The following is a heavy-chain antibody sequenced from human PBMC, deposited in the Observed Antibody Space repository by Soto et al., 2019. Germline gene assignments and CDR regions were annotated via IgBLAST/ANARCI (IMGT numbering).Heavy chain of an antibody. V-gene: IGHV3-30-3*01. CDR1: GFTYTTHA. Sequence: QVQLVESGGGVVQPGRSLRLSCTASGFTYTTHAMHWVRQAPGKGLEWVAIISLDGTIKYYADSVKGRFTISRDTSKNSLFLQMSGLGAEDTAVYYCARAGRWSLDFWGQGALVTVSS. CDR2: ISLDGTIK. CDR3: ARAGRWSLDF. D-gene: IGHD1-26*01. J-gene: IGHJ4*02.